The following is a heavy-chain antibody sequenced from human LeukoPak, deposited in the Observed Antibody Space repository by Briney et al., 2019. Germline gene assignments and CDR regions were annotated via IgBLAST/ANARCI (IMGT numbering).Heavy chain of an antibody. CDR2: IGTAGDT. J-gene: IGHJ6*02. CDR1: GFTFSSYD. D-gene: IGHD3-16*02. V-gene: IGHV3-13*01. Sequence: GGSPRLSCAASGFTFSSYDMHWVRQATGKSLELVSAIGTAGDTYYPGSVKGRFTISRENAKNSLYLQMNGLRAGDTAVYYCARGGITFGGVIVLGMDVWGQGTTVTVSS. CDR3: ARGGITFGGVIVLGMDV.